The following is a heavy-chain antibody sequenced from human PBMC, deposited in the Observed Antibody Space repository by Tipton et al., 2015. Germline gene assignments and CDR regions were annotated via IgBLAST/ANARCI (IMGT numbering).Heavy chain of an antibody. J-gene: IGHJ4*02. Sequence: TLSLTCTVSGVSISGTSYYWGWIRQPPGKGLEWIGSVHYSGSTYYNPSLKSRVTISVDTSKNQFPLKLSSVTAADTAVYYCARRFSHSSSWTFDYWGQGTLVTVSS. CDR1: GVSISGTSYY. D-gene: IGHD6-13*01. CDR2: VHYSGST. V-gene: IGHV4-39*01. CDR3: ARRFSHSSSWTFDY.